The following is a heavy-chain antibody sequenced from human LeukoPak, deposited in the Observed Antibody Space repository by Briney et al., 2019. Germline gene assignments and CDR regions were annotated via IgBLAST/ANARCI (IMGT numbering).Heavy chain of an antibody. CDR1: GFNFSNYW. J-gene: IGHJ4*02. V-gene: IGHV3-7*01. CDR2: IKQDGSEK. CDR3: ASCSCSGQLMGYCPPADY. D-gene: IGHD2-15*01. Sequence: GGSLRLSCAGSGFNFSNYWMTWVRQAPGKGLEWVANIKQDGSEKYYVDSVKGRFTISRDNAKNSLYLQMNSLRAEETAVYYCASCSCSGQLMGYCPPADYWGQGTLVTVSS.